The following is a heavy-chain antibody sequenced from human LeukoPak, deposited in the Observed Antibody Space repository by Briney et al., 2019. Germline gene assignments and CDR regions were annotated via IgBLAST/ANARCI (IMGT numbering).Heavy chain of an antibody. V-gene: IGHV3-48*03. CDR2: ISSSGSII. CDR3: ARTMWGFDY. CDR1: GFAFSDYE. D-gene: IGHD7-27*01. J-gene: IGHJ4*02. Sequence: GGSLRLSCASSGFAFSDYEMNWVRQAPGKGLEWVSYISSSGSIIYYADSVKGRFTISRDNAKRSLFLQMNSLRVEDMAVYYCARTMWGFDYWGQGTLVTVSS.